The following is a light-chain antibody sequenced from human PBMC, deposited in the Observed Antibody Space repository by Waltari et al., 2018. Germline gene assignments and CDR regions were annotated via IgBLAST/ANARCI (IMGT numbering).Light chain of an antibody. J-gene: IGLJ2*01. CDR1: SNDVGGYNS. CDR3: SSQSSNNVVL. Sequence: QSALTQPASVSGSPGQSVTIFCTGTSNDVGGYNSVSWYQEHPGQAPRVIIYDVSDRPSGVSDRCSGSKSGNTASLTISGRQAEDEADYYCSSQSSNNVVLFGGGTKLTVL. CDR2: DVS. V-gene: IGLV2-14*01.